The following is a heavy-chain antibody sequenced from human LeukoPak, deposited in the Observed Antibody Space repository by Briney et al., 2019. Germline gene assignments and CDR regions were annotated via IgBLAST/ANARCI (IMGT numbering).Heavy chain of an antibody. J-gene: IGHJ5*02. CDR2: ISYDGSNK. D-gene: IGHD1-7*01. Sequence: GGSLRLSCAASGFTFSSYGMHWVRQAPGKGLEWVAVISYDGSNKYYADSVKGRFTISRDNSKNTLYLQMNSLRAEDTAVYYCARERSITGTKGNWFDPWGQGTLVTVSS. CDR1: GFTFSSYG. CDR3: ARERSITGTKGNWFDP. V-gene: IGHV3-30*03.